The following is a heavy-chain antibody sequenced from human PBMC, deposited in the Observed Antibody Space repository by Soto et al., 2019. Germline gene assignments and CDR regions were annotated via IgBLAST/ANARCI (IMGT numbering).Heavy chain of an antibody. CDR2: ISAYNGNT. Sequence: QVQLVQSGAEVKKPGASVKVSCKASGYTFTSYGISWVRQAPGQGLEWMGWISAYNGNTNYAQKLQGRVTMTTDTSTSTAYMELRSMRSDDTAVYYCARDQQYSSSSCYYGMDVWGQGTTVTVSS. CDR1: GYTFTSYG. D-gene: IGHD6-6*01. V-gene: IGHV1-18*04. J-gene: IGHJ6*02. CDR3: ARDQQYSSSSCYYGMDV.